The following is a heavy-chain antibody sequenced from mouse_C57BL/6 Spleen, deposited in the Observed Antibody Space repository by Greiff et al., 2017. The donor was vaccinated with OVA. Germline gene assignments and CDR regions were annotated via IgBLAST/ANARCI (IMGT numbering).Heavy chain of an antibody. J-gene: IGHJ2*01. D-gene: IGHD2-3*01. CDR3: ARNYDGLDY. Sequence: VMLVESGPGLVAPSQSLSITCTVSGFSLTSYAISWVRQPPGKGLEWLGVIWTGGGTNYNSAPKSSLSISKNNSKSQLFLKMNSLQTDDTARYYCARNYDGLDYWGQGTTLTVSS. V-gene: IGHV2-9-1*01. CDR2: IWTGGGT. CDR1: GFSLTSYA.